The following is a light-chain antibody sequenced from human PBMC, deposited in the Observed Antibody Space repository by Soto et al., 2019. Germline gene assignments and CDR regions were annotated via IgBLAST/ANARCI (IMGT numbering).Light chain of an antibody. CDR1: QILLNNY. CDR2: GAS. V-gene: IGKV3-20*01. CDR3: QQYGSSPVT. Sequence: EVVLTQSPGTLSLSPGDRVILSCRASQILLNNYLAWYQQKPGQPPRLLFIGASIRSNGVPDRFSASGYGTDFTLTIYRVEPEDFAVYWCQQYGSSPVTFGQGTRLEMK. J-gene: IGKJ5*01.